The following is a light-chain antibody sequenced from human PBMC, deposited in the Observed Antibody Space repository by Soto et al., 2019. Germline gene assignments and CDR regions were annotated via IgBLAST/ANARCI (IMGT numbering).Light chain of an antibody. Sequence: EIVLTQSPATLSLSPGERATLSCRASPSVTNYLAWYQQKPGQAPRLVIYGAFNRATGIPARFSGSGSGTDFTLTISSLEPEDFAVYYCQQRSNWPSITFGQGTRLEIK. CDR2: GAF. CDR3: QQRSNWPSIT. J-gene: IGKJ5*01. CDR1: PSVTNY. V-gene: IGKV3-11*01.